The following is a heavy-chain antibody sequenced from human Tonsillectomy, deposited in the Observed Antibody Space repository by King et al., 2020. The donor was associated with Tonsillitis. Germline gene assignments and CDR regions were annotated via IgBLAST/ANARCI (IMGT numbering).Heavy chain of an antibody. CDR2: IRSKAYGGTT. Sequence: VQLVESGGGLVQPGRSLRLSCTASGFTFGDYAMSWVRQAPGKGLEWVGFIRSKAYGGTTEYAASVKGRFTISRDDSKSIAYLQMNSLKTEDTAVYYFTREYGGYSYGYYYYYGMDVWGQGTTVTVSS. CDR3: TREYGGYSYGYYYYYGMDV. J-gene: IGHJ6*02. D-gene: IGHD5-18*01. V-gene: IGHV3-49*04. CDR1: GFTFGDYA.